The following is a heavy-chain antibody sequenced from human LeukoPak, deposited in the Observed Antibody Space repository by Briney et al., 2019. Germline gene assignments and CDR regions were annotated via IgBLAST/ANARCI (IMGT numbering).Heavy chain of an antibody. V-gene: IGHV1-3*01. CDR3: ASQNYDILTGYYSDYYYYGMDV. Sequence: ASVKVSCKASGYTFTSYDINWVRQATGQRLEWMGWINAGNGNTKYSQKFQGRVTITRDTSASTAYMELSSLRSEDTAVYYCASQNYDILTGYYSDYYYYGMDVWGQGTTVTVSS. CDR1: GYTFTSYD. CDR2: INAGNGNT. J-gene: IGHJ6*02. D-gene: IGHD3-9*01.